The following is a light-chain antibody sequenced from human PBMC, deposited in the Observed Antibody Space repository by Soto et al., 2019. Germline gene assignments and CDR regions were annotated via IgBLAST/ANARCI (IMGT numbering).Light chain of an antibody. V-gene: IGLV2-23*02. Sequence: QSALTQSASVSGSPGQSITISCTGTSSDIGNYYLVSWYQHHPGKAPKLIFYDVYKRPSGVSNRFSGSKSGNMASLTISGLQAEDEADYYCCSYAGSSGVLFGGGTKLTVL. CDR2: DVY. CDR1: SSDIGNYYL. J-gene: IGLJ2*01. CDR3: CSYAGSSGVL.